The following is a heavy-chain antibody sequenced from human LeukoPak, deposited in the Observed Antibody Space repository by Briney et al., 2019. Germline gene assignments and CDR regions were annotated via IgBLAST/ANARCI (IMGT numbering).Heavy chain of an antibody. J-gene: IGHJ5*02. CDR1: GYTFTSYD. D-gene: IGHD3-10*01. Sequence: ASVKVSCKASGYTFTSYDINWVRQATGQGPEWMGWMNPNSGNTGYAQKFQGRVTMTRNTSISTAYMELSSLRSEDTAVYYCARGKARRELANWFDPWGQGTLVTVSS. CDR3: ARGKARRELANWFDP. V-gene: IGHV1-8*01. CDR2: MNPNSGNT.